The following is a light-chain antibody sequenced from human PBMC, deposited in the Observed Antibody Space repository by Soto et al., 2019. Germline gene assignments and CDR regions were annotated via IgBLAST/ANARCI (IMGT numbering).Light chain of an antibody. Sequence: QMTQSPSSLFASVGDRVTITCRASQSISSHLNWYQQKVGQTPRLLIYAASTLQSEFPPRFSGSGSGTEFTLTISGLQREDFATYYCQQSHSAPLTFGGGTKIQI. V-gene: IGKV1-39*01. CDR2: AAS. CDR3: QQSHSAPLT. J-gene: IGKJ4*01. CDR1: QSISSH.